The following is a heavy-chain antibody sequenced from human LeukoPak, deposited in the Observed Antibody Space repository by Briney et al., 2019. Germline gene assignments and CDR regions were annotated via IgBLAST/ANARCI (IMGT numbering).Heavy chain of an antibody. J-gene: IGHJ1*01. CDR1: GFTFSSYA. Sequence: GGSLRLSCAASGFTFSSYAMSWVRQAPGKGLEWVSAISGSGGSTYYADSVKGRFTISRDNSKNTLYLQMNSLRAEDTAVYYCAAKLLYSSSWYAVGDEYFQHWGQGTLVTVSS. D-gene: IGHD6-13*01. V-gene: IGHV3-23*01. CDR2: ISGSGGST. CDR3: AAKLLYSSSWYAVGDEYFQH.